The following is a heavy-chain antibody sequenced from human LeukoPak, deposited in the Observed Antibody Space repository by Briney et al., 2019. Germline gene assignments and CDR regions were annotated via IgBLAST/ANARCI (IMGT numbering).Heavy chain of an antibody. D-gene: IGHD6-13*01. CDR3: ARISSSWTNYYYYYGMDV. CDR1: GYTFTSYD. V-gene: IGHV1-8*01. J-gene: IGHJ6*02. Sequence: WASVKVSCKASGYTFTSYDINWVRQATGQGPEWMGWMNPNSGNTGYAQKFQGRVTMTRNTSISTAYMELSSLRSEDTAVYYCARISSSWTNYYYYYGMDVWGQGTTVTVSS. CDR2: MNPNSGNT.